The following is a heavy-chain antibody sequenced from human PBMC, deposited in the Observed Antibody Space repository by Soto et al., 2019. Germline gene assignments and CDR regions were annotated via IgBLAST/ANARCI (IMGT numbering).Heavy chain of an antibody. D-gene: IGHD3-10*01. CDR2: IRTKVNSYAT. J-gene: IGHJ4*02. CDR3: TTEPGHY. CDR1: GFTFSGSA. V-gene: IGHV3-73*01. Sequence: EVHLVESGGGLVQPGGSLKLTCAASGFTFSGSAMHWVRQASGKGLEWVGRIRTKVNSYATTYGASVKGRFTISRDDSKNTTYLQMNSLKTEDTAVYYCTTEPGHYWGQGTLVTVSS.